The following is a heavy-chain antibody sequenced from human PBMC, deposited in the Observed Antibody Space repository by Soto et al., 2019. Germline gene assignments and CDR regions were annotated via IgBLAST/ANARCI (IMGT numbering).Heavy chain of an antibody. Sequence: GESLKISCAASGFTVSSNYMNWVRQAPGKGLEWVSIIYSGGSTYYADSVKGRFTISRDNSKNTLYLQMNSLRAEDTAVYYCARQLVTVGFDYWGQGTLVTVSS. CDR2: IYSGGST. V-gene: IGHV3-66*04. J-gene: IGHJ4*02. CDR3: ARQLVTVGFDY. CDR1: GFTVSSNY. D-gene: IGHD2-21*02.